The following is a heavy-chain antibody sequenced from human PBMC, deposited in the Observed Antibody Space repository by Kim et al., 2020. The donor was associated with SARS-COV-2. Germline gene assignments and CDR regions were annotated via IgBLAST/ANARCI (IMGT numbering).Heavy chain of an antibody. CDR1: GFTFSSYW. CDR3: ARNKPVYCSSTSCYTYYYMDV. Sequence: GGSLRLSCAASGFTFSSYWMHWVRQAPGKGLVWVSRINSDGSSTSYADSVKGRFTISRDNAKNTLYLQMNSLRAEDTAVYYCARNKPVYCSSTSCYTYYYMDVWGKGTTDTVSS. J-gene: IGHJ6*03. CDR2: INSDGSST. D-gene: IGHD2-2*02. V-gene: IGHV3-74*01.